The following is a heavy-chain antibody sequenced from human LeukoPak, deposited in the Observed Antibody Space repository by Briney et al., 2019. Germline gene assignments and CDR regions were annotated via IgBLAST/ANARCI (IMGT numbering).Heavy chain of an antibody. J-gene: IGHJ4*02. CDR3: TKDDGYYDSSGSFLFDS. Sequence: GRSLRLSCAASGFTFDDYAMHWVRQAPGKGLEWVSGISWNSGSTGYADSVKGRFTISRDNSKNTLYLQMNSLRAEDTAVYYCTKDDGYYDSSGSFLFDSWGQGALVTVSS. CDR1: GFTFDDYA. D-gene: IGHD3-22*01. V-gene: IGHV3-9*01. CDR2: ISWNSGST.